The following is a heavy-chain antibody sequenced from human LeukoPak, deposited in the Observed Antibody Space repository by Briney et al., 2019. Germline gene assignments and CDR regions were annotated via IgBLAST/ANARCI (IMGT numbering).Heavy chain of an antibody. J-gene: IGHJ2*01. CDR3: ARRGIWFGEPYGYFDL. V-gene: IGHV3-64*01. D-gene: IGHD3-10*01. Sequence: GRSLRLSCAASGFTFSTYAMHWVRQAPGKGLEYVSAISSLGGSTYYAKSVKGRFTISRDNSKNTLYLQVGSLRAGDMAVYYCARRGIWFGEPYGYFDLWGRGTLVTVSS. CDR1: GFTFSTYA. CDR2: ISSLGGST.